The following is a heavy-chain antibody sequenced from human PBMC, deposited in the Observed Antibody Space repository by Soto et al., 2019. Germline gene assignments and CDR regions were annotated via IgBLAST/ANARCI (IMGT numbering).Heavy chain of an antibody. CDR2: ISGSGGST. CDR1: GFTFSSYA. J-gene: IGHJ2*01. V-gene: IGHV3-23*01. Sequence: EVQLLESGGGLVQPGGSLRLSCAASGFTFSSYAMSWVRQAPGKGLEWVSAISGSGGSTYYADSVKGRFTISRDNSKNTLYLQMNSLRAEDTAVYYCAKLATLVAYGDWIDYRYFDLWGRGTLVTVSS. D-gene: IGHD4-17*01. CDR3: AKLATLVAYGDWIDYRYFDL.